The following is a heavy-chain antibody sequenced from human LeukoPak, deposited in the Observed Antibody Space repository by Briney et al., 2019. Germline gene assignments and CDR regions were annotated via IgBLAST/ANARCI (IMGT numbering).Heavy chain of an antibody. V-gene: IGHV4-39*07. CDR3: ARSYIPNTSSWY. CDR1: GGSISSSSYY. J-gene: IGHJ4*02. Sequence: SETLSLTCTVSGGSISSSSYYWGWIRQPPGKGLEWIGNIYYSGSTDYNPSLKGRVTISLDTSKNQFSLKLSSVTAADTAVYYCARSYIPNTSSWYWGQGTLVTVSS. CDR2: IYYSGST. D-gene: IGHD6-13*01.